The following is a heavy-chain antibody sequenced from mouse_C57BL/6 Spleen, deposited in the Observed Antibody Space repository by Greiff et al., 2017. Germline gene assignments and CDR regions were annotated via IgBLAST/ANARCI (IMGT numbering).Heavy chain of an antibody. CDR1: GYTFTSYW. CDR2: INPSNGGT. J-gene: IGHJ4*01. V-gene: IGHV1-53*01. Sequence: QVQLKEPGTELVKPGASVKLSCKASGYTFTSYWMHWVKQRPGQGLEWIGNINPSNGGTNYNEKFKSKATLTVDKSSSTAYMQLSSLTSEDSAVYYCASYSSFYAMDVWGTGTSVTVSS. D-gene: IGHD1-1*01. CDR3: ASYSSFYAMDV.